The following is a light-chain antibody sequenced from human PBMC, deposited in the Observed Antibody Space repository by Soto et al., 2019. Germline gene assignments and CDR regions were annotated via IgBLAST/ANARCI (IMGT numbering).Light chain of an antibody. J-gene: IGKJ1*01. V-gene: IGKV3-20*01. CDR3: QQQVASPKWT. Sequence: EIVLTQSPGTLSLSPGETATLSCRAGQSVSNSYLAWYQQKPGQAPRLLIYGASNRATGIPDRFSGSGSGTDFTLTISRLEPEDFAGDLQQQQVASPKWTFRQGTKVEIK. CDR2: GAS. CDR1: QSVSNSY.